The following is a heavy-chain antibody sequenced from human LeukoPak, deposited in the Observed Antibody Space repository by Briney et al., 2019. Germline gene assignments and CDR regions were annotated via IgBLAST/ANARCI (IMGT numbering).Heavy chain of an antibody. J-gene: IGHJ5*02. CDR3: ARHGINYYDSSGYYLNRFDP. V-gene: IGHV5-51*01. CDR2: IYPGDSDT. D-gene: IGHD3-22*01. Sequence: GESLKISFKGSGYRFTSYWIGWGRPMPGKGVEWMGIIYPGDSDTRYSPSFQGQVTISADKSISTAYLQWSSLKASDTAMYYCARHGINYYDSSGYYLNRFDPWGQGTLVTVSS. CDR1: GYRFTSYW.